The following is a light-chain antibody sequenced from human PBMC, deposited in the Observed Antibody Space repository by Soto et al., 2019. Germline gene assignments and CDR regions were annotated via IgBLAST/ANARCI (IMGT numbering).Light chain of an antibody. J-gene: IGLJ3*02. CDR3: CSYAGSSTGV. Sequence: QSALTQPASVSGAPGQSITISCTGTSSDVGSYNLVSWYQQHPGKAPKLMIYEVSKRPSGVSNRYSGSKSGNTASLTISGLQAEDGADYYGCSYAGSSTGVFGGGTKLTVL. CDR1: SSDVGSYNL. CDR2: EVS. V-gene: IGLV2-23*02.